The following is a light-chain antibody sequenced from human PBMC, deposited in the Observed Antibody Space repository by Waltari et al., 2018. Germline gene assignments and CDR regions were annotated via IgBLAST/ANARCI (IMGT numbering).Light chain of an antibody. J-gene: IGKJ3*01. Sequence: IVMTQSPLSLPVTPGEPASLACRSSKSLLHSNGYNYLDWYLQKPGQSPQLLIYLGSNRASGVPDMFSGSGSGTDFTLKISRVEAEDVGVYYCMQALQTPRSFGPGTKVDIK. CDR1: KSLLHSNGYNY. CDR3: MQALQTPRS. CDR2: LGS. V-gene: IGKV2-28*01.